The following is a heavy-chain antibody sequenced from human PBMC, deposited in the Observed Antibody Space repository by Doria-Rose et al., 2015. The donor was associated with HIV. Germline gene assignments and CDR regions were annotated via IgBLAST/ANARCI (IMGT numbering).Heavy chain of an antibody. CDR3: ARIKSSRWYHKYYFDF. Sequence: PTETLTLTCTVSGVSLSSPGMGVSWIRQPPGKALEWLANIFSDDDRSYKTSLKSRLTISRGTSKSQVVLTMTDMYPVDTATYYCARIKSSRWYHKYYFDFWGQGSLVIVS. V-gene: IGHV2-26*01. D-gene: IGHD6-13*01. CDR1: GVSLSSPGMG. J-gene: IGHJ4*02. CDR2: IFSDDDR.